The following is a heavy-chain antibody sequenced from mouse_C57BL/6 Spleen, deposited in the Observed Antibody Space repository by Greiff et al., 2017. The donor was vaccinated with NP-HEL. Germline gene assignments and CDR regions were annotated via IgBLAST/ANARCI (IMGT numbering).Heavy chain of an antibody. J-gene: IGHJ4*01. Sequence: QVQLKQSGSELARPGASVKLSCKASGYTFPSYGISWVKQSTGQGLEWIGEIYPRSGNTYSNEKFKGKATLTADKASSTAYMERRSLTSEDSAVYFWGVVTIEGGAMDYWGQGTSVTVSS. V-gene: IGHV1-81*01. CDR1: GYTFPSYG. CDR2: IYPRSGNT. D-gene: IGHD2-12*01. CDR3: GVVTIEGGAMDY.